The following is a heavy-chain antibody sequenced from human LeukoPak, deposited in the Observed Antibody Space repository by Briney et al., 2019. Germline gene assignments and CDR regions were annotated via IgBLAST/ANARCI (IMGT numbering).Heavy chain of an antibody. Sequence: GGSLRLSCVASGFTFATHAMSWVRQAPGKGLEWVSAFSGSITKTYYANSVKGRFTISRDNSKNTLYLQMSSLRAEDTALYYCAKQRAGSAWFTLDFWGPGTLVTVSS. CDR1: GFTFATHA. J-gene: IGHJ4*02. V-gene: IGHV3-23*01. CDR2: FSGSITKT. D-gene: IGHD6-19*01. CDR3: AKQRAGSAWFTLDF.